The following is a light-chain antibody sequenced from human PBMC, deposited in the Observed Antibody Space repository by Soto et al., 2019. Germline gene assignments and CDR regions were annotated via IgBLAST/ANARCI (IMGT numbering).Light chain of an antibody. CDR1: QSVRSSY. V-gene: IGKV3-20*01. Sequence: EIELTQSPGTMSLSPGERATLSCRASQSVRSSYLAWYQQKPGQAPRLLIYDASSRATGIPDRFSGSGSGTDFTLTISRLEPEEFAVYYCQQYGSSPSTFGQGTKREIK. CDR2: DAS. J-gene: IGKJ2*02. CDR3: QQYGSSPST.